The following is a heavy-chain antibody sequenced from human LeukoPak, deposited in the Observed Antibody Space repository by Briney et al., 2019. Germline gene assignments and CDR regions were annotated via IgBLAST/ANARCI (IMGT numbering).Heavy chain of an antibody. Sequence: SETLSLTCTVSGCSISSSSYYWGWIRQPPGKGLEWIGSIYYSGSTYYNPSLKSRVTISVDTSKNQFSLKLSSVTAADTAVYYCARNLGLYDAFDIWGQGTMVTVSS. CDR3: ARNLGLYDAFDI. CDR1: GCSISSSSYY. V-gene: IGHV4-39*01. J-gene: IGHJ3*02. D-gene: IGHD7-27*01. CDR2: IYYSGST.